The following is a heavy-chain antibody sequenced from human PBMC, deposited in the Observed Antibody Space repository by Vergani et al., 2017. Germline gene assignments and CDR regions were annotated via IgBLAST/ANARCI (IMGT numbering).Heavy chain of an antibody. J-gene: IGHJ3*01. D-gene: IGHD4-23*01. Sequence: QVQLQESGPGLVKPSQTLSLTCTVSGASINNDFYYWHWIRQPAGKGLEWIGRIYVSGITDYNSSLQSRVSMSVDTSKNQFSLTLTSVTAADTAVYYCARDNKQLRPRAFYLLGQGTMGTV. CDR3: ARDNKQLRPRAFYL. CDR1: GASINNDFYY. CDR2: IYVSGIT. V-gene: IGHV4-61*02.